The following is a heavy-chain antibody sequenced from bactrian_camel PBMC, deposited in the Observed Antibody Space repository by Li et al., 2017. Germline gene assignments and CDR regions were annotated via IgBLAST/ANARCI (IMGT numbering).Heavy chain of an antibody. CDR1: GPIFGDSD. V-gene: IGHV3-1*01. D-gene: IGHD3*01. J-gene: IGHJ4*01. CDR2: IDRHGGT. CDR3: IPSSQAYCSNDACAYS. Sequence: DVQLVESGGGSVQPGGSLRLTCLNSGPIFGDSDLGWYRQAPGNECELVSTIDRHGGTYCADSVKGRFTISGGNAKNATYLQMDSLKSDDTALYYCIPSSQAYCSNDACAYSRGQGTQVTVS.